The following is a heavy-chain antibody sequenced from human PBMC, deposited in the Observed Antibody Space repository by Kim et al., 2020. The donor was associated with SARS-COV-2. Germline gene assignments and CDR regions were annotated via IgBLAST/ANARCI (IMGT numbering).Heavy chain of an antibody. CDR2: IYYSGST. Sequence: SETLSLTCTVSGGSISSYYWSWIRQPPGKGLEWIGYIYYSGSTNYNPSLKSRVTISVDTSKNQFSLKLSSVTAADTAVYYCARTSDIDAFDIWGQGTMVTVSS. CDR3: ARTSDIDAFDI. CDR1: GGSISSYY. V-gene: IGHV4-59*08. J-gene: IGHJ3*02.